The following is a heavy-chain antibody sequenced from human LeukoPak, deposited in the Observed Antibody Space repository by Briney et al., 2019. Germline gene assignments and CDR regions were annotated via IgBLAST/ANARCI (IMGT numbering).Heavy chain of an antibody. Sequence: GGSLRLSCTASGFTFSSYTMSWVRQAPGKGLKWVSTITTGGPNTYYADSVKGRFTVSRDDSKNTLYLQMNSLRAEDTDVYYCAKDGGLWVSAHWGDSWGRGTLVTVSS. J-gene: IGHJ4*02. CDR1: GFTFSSYT. D-gene: IGHD7-27*01. CDR3: AKDGGLWVSAHWGDS. V-gene: IGHV3-23*01. CDR2: ITTGGPNT.